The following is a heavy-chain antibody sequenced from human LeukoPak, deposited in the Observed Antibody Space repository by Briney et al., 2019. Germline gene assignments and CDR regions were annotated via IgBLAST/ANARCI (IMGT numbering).Heavy chain of an antibody. D-gene: IGHD3-10*01. Sequence: EASVKVSCKASGYIFTGYYMHWVRQAPGQGLEWMGWINPNSGGTNYAQKFQGRVTMTRDTSISTAYMELSRLRSDDTAVYYCARGFPYYGSGSYLTYYYYMDVWGKGTTVTVSS. CDR1: GYIFTGYY. CDR2: INPNSGGT. V-gene: IGHV1-2*02. CDR3: ARGFPYYGSGSYLTYYYYMDV. J-gene: IGHJ6*03.